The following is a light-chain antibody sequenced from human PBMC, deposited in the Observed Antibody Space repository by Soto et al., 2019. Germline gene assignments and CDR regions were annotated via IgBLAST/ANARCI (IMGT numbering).Light chain of an antibody. J-gene: IGKJ1*01. CDR1: QSVFYSSNRKNY. CDR2: WAS. CDR3: QEYIHWPPGM. V-gene: IGKV4-1*01. Sequence: DIVMTQSPDSLAVSLGERASFSCRSSQSVFYSSNRKNYLAWYQQKPGQPPRLLIYWASARESGVPDRFSGSGSGTDFALTISSLQPEDFAVYYCQEYIHWPPGMFGPGTTVDIK.